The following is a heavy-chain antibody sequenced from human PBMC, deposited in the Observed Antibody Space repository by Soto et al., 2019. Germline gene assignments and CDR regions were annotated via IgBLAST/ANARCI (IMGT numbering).Heavy chain of an antibody. CDR1: GGTFSSYT. J-gene: IGHJ6*02. CDR2: IIPILGIA. Sequence: QVQLVQSGAEVKKPGSSVKVSCKASGGTFSSYTISWVRQAPGQGLEWMGSIIPILGIANYAQKFKGRGKITAETSTSTAYMELSSLRCEDTAVYYCARDFRYCSGGSCYGGGMDVWGQGTTVTVSS. CDR3: ARDFRYCSGGSCYGGGMDV. V-gene: IGHV1-69*08. D-gene: IGHD2-15*01.